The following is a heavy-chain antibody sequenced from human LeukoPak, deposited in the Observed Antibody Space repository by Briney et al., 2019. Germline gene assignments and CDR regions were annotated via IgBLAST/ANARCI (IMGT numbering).Heavy chain of an antibody. CDR1: GGSISSYY. CDR3: ARHQGRQWLVFDY. V-gene: IGHV4-59*08. Sequence: PSETLSLTCTVSGGSISSYYWSWIRQPPGKGLEWIGSIYYSGSTNYNPSLKSRVTISVDTSKNQFSLKLGSVTAADTAVYYCARHQGRQWLVFDYWGQGTLVTVSS. J-gene: IGHJ4*02. D-gene: IGHD6-19*01. CDR2: IYYSGST.